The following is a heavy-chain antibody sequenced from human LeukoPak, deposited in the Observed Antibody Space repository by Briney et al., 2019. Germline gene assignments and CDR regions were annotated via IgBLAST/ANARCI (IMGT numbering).Heavy chain of an antibody. J-gene: IGHJ4*02. CDR3: ARDSVVRGAPEFDY. CDR2: INSDGSST. V-gene: IGHV3-74*03. D-gene: IGHD3-10*01. Sequence: GGSLRLSCAASGFTFSSYSMHWVRQAPGKGLEWVSRINSDGSSTKYADSVKGRFTISRDNAKNSLYLQMNSLRAEDTAVYYCARDSVVRGAPEFDYWGQGTLVTVSS. CDR1: GFTFSSYS.